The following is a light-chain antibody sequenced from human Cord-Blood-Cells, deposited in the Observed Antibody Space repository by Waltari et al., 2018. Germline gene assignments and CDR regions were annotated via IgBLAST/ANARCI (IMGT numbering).Light chain of an antibody. V-gene: IGLV5-39*01. CDR2: YKSDSDK. J-gene: IGLJ3*02. CDR1: SGINVGNYT. CDR3: AIWYSSTWV. Sequence: QPVLTQPTTLSASPGASARFTSTLRSGINVGNYTIYRYQQKQGGLPRSLLRYKSDSDKQQGSGVPSRFSGSKDASTNAGLLLISGLQSEDEADYYCAIWYSSTWVFGGGTKLTVL.